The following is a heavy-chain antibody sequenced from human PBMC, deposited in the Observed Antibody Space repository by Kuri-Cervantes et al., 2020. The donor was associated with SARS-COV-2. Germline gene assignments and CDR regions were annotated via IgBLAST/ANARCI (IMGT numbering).Heavy chain of an antibody. J-gene: IGHJ4*02. CDR1: GYTFTSYG. D-gene: IGHD5-18*01. CDR3: ARDRNPYSYGPLFDY. V-gene: IGHV1-18*04. CDR2: ISAYNGNT. Sequence: GGSLRLSCKASGYTFTSYGISWVRQAPGQGLEWMGWISAYNGNTNYAQKLQGRVTMTTDTSTSTAYMELRSLRSDDTAVYYCARDRNPYSYGPLFDYWGQGTLVTDSS.